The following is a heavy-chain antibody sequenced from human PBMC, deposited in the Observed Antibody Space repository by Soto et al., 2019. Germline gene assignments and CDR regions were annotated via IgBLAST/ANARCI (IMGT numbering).Heavy chain of an antibody. CDR3: ARDFVVGGPTINYYYGMDV. Sequence: GGALRLSCVASGFTVSSNYMSWVRQAPGKGLEWISIIYSAGNTYYADSVKGRFTISRDNSKNTLYLQMNSLGAEDTAVYYCARDFVVGGPTINYYYGMDVWGQGTTVTVSS. CDR1: GFTVSSNY. CDR2: IYSAGNT. V-gene: IGHV3-66*01. J-gene: IGHJ6*02. D-gene: IGHD1-26*01.